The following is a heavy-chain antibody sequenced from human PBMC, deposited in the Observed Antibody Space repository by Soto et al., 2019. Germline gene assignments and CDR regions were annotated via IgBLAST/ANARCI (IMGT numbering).Heavy chain of an antibody. CDR1: GGSISSGFYS. J-gene: IGHJ5*02. Sequence: SSETLSLTCAVSGGSISSGFYSWSWIRQPPGQGLEWIGYIYNSGNTYYNPSLMSRVTISVDRSQNHFSLKLTSVTAADTAVYYCARGSDGVWNWFDPWGQGTQVTVSS. D-gene: IGHD2-21*02. CDR2: IYNSGNT. V-gene: IGHV4-30-2*01. CDR3: ARGSDGVWNWFDP.